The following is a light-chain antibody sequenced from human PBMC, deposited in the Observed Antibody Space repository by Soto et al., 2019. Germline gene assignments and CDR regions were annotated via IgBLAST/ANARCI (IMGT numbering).Light chain of an antibody. Sequence: DIQMTQSPSSLSASVGDRVTITCRASQTITGYLSWYQQRPGKAPKLLIYAASSLQSGVPSRFSGSGSGTDFTLTINSLQPEDFATYYCQQSHGIPYTFGQRTKLEIK. CDR1: QTITGY. CDR3: QQSHGIPYT. CDR2: AAS. J-gene: IGKJ2*01. V-gene: IGKV1-39*01.